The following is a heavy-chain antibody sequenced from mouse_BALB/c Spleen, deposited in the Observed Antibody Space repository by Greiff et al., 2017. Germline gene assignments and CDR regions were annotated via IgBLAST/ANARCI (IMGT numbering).Heavy chain of an antibody. Sequence: QVQLQQSGAELVKPGASVKLSCKASGYTFTSYYMYWVKQRPGQGLEWIGGINPSNGGTNFNEKFKSKATLTVDKSSSTAYMQLSSLTSEDSAVYYCTRGGITTATNYWGQGTTLTVSS. D-gene: IGHD1-2*01. J-gene: IGHJ2*01. CDR1: GYTFTSYY. V-gene: IGHV1S81*02. CDR3: TRGGITTATNY. CDR2: INPSNGGT.